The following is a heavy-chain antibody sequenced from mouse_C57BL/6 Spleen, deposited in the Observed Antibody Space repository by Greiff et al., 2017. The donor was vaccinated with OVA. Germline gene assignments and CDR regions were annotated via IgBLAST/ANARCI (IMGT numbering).Heavy chain of an antibody. J-gene: IGHJ4*01. CDR1: GFSLTSYG. Sequence: VKLMESGPGLVQPSQSLSITCTVSGFSLTSYGVHWVRQSPGKGLEWLGVIWSGGSTDYNAAFISRLSISKDNSKSQVFFKMNSLQADDTAIYYCARKGILRDYAMDYWGQGTSVTVSS. CDR2: IWSGGST. CDR3: ARKGILRDYAMDY. V-gene: IGHV2-2*01.